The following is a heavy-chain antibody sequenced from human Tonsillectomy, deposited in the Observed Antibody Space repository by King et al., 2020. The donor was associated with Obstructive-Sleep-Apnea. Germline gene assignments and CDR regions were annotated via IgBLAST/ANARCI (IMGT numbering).Heavy chain of an antibody. CDR2: IHYSGSN. CDR3: ARETPSGYFDSSGYFDS. D-gene: IGHD3-22*01. CDR1: GVSVDNYY. J-gene: IGHJ4*02. Sequence: VPLQESGPGLVKPSETLSLTCAVSGVSVDNYYWSWIRQPPGKRLEWIGYIHYSGSNTYNPSLKSRVSISIDTAKNQLSLRLSSVTAADTAVYFCARETPSGYFDSSGYFDSWGQGTLVTVSS. V-gene: IGHV4-59*02.